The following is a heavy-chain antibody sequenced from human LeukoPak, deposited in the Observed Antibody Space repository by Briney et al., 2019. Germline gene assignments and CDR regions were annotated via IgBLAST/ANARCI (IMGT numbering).Heavy chain of an antibody. V-gene: IGHV3-9*01. CDR3: AKGRDKYQLLSKNWFDP. CDR2: ISWNSGSI. Sequence: PGGSLRLSCAASGFTCDDYAMHWVRQAPGKGLEWVSGISWNSGSIGYADSVKGRFTISRDNAKNSLYLQMNSLRAEDTALYYCAKGRDKYQLLSKNWFDPWGQGTLVTVSS. CDR1: GFTCDDYA. D-gene: IGHD2-2*01. J-gene: IGHJ5*02.